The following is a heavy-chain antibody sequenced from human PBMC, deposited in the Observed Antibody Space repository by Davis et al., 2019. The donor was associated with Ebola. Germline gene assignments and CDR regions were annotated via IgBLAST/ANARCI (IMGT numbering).Heavy chain of an antibody. CDR2: ISYDGSNK. J-gene: IGHJ6*02. D-gene: IGHD2-15*01. V-gene: IGHV3-30*18. Sequence: GGSLRLSCAASGFTFSSYGMHWVRQAPGKGLEWVAVISYDGSNKYYADSVKGRFTISRDNSKNTLYLQMNSLRAEDTAVYYCAKDQGYCSGGSCYILYGMDVWGQGTTVTVSS. CDR3: AKDQGYCSGGSCYILYGMDV. CDR1: GFTFSSYG.